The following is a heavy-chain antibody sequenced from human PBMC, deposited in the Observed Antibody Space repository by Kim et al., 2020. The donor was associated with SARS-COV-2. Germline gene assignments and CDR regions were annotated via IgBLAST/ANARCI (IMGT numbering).Heavy chain of an antibody. CDR2: IYYSGST. CDR3: ARLSGVDGYNYGFSAGGALDY. D-gene: IGHD5-12*01. Sequence: SETLSLTCTVSGGSISSSSYYWGWIRQPPGKGLEWIGSIYYSGSTYHNPSLKSRVIISLDTSKNQFSLKLSSVTAADTSVYYCARLSGVDGYNYGFSAGGALDYWGQGTLVTVSS. J-gene: IGHJ4*02. V-gene: IGHV4-39*01. CDR1: GGSISSSSYY.